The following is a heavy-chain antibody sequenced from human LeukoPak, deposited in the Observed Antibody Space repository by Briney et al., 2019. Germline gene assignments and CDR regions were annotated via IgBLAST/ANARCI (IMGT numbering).Heavy chain of an antibody. CDR2: INSDGSST. CDR3: ARVGDLGYCSGGSCYPYYYYMDV. D-gene: IGHD2-15*01. Sequence: PGGSLRLSCAASGFTFSSYWMHWVRQAPGKGLVWVSRINSDGSSTSYADSVKGRFTISRDNAKNTLYLQMNSLRAEDTAVYYCARVGDLGYCSGGSCYPYYYYMDVWGKGTTVTVSS. CDR1: GFTFSSYW. V-gene: IGHV3-74*01. J-gene: IGHJ6*03.